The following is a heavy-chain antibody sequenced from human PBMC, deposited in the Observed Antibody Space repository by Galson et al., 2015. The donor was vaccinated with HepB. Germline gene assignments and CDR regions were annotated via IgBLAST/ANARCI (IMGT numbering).Heavy chain of an antibody. J-gene: IGHJ4*02. CDR2: ISGRDSTS. V-gene: IGHV3-11*04. D-gene: IGHD3-16*01. CDR3: ARDLGFGLDY. Sequence: SLRLSCAVSGITINDKYMSWIRQAPGKGLEWISHISGRDSTSYYADSVQGRFTISRDNTRNTLYLQMSSLRAEDTAVYYCARDLGFGLDYWGQGTLVIVSS. CDR1: GITINDKY.